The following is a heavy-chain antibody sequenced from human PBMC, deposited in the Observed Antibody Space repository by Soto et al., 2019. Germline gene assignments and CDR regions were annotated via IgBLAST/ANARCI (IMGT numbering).Heavy chain of an antibody. CDR1: GFTFSSYG. Sequence: SLRLSCAASGFTFSSYGMHWVRQAPGKGLEWVAVISYDGSNKYYADSVKGRFTISRDNSKNTLYLQMNSLRAEDTAVYYCAKDYGSGSYYNVDGMDVWGQGTTVTVSS. CDR2: ISYDGSNK. V-gene: IGHV3-30*18. J-gene: IGHJ6*02. D-gene: IGHD3-10*01. CDR3: AKDYGSGSYYNVDGMDV.